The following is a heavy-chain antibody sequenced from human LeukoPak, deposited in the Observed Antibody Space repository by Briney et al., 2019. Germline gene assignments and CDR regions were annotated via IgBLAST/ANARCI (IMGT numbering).Heavy chain of an antibody. CDR2: ISAYNGNT. CDR1: GYTFTSYG. Sequence: ASAEVSCKASGYTFTSYGISWVRQAPGQGLEWMGWISAYNGNTNYAQKLQGRVTMTTDTSTSTAYMELRSLRSDDTAVYYCARDPSREPYNWNPPFDYWGQGTLVTVSS. D-gene: IGHD1-20*01. CDR3: ARDPSREPYNWNPPFDY. V-gene: IGHV1-18*01. J-gene: IGHJ4*02.